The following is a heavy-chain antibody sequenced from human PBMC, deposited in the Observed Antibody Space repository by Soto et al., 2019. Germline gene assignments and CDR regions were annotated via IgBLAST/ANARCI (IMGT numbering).Heavy chain of an antibody. D-gene: IGHD3-3*01. CDR2: VSGSGDNT. Sequence: EVQLLESGGGLVQPGGSLRLSCAASGFTFSSYAMSWVRQAPGKGLEWVSAVSGSGDNTYYADSVKGRFTNSRDNSKNTLYLQMNNLRDEDKAVYYCADRGEWSFNFEYWGQGTLVTVFS. CDR3: ADRGEWSFNFEY. CDR1: GFTFSSYA. J-gene: IGHJ4*02. V-gene: IGHV3-23*01.